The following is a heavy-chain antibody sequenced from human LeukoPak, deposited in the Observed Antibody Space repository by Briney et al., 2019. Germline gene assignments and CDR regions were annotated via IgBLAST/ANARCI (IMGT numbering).Heavy chain of an antibody. J-gene: IGHJ6*02. CDR2: ISGSGGST. Sequence: PGGSLRLSCAASGFTFSSYGMHWVRQAPGKGLEWVSAISGSGGSTYYADSVKGRFTISRDNSKNTLYLQMNSLRAEDTAVYYCAKADTPSLGYCSGGSCYLPLRYYYYGMDVWGQGTTVTVSS. CDR3: AKADTPSLGYCSGGSCYLPLRYYYYGMDV. D-gene: IGHD2-15*01. CDR1: GFTFSSYG. V-gene: IGHV3-23*01.